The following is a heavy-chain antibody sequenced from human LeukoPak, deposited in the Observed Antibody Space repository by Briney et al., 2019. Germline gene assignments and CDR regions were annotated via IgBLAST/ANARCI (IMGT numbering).Heavy chain of an antibody. D-gene: IGHD1-26*01. J-gene: IGHJ4*02. CDR2: INHRGST. CDR1: GGSFSGYY. CDR3: ARDTPVGATTPIDY. Sequence: PSETLSLTCAVYGGSFSGYYWSWIRQPPGKGREWIGEINHRGSTNYNPYLKSRVTISVDTSKNQFSLNLSSVTAADTAVYYCARDTPVGATTPIDYWGQGTLVTVSS. V-gene: IGHV4-34*01.